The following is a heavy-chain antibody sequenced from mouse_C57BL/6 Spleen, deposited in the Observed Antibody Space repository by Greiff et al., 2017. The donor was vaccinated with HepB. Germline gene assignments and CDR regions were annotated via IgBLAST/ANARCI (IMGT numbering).Heavy chain of an antibody. CDR1: GYSITSGYY. Sequence: EVKLMESGPGLVKPSQSLSLTCSVTGYSITSGYYWNWIRQFPGNKLEWMGYISYDGSNNYNPSLKNRISITRDTSKNQFFLKLNSVTTEDTATYYCARGSSSLYAMDYWGQGTSVTVSS. CDR3: ARGSSSLYAMDY. J-gene: IGHJ4*01. D-gene: IGHD1-3*01. CDR2: ISYDGSN. V-gene: IGHV3-6*01.